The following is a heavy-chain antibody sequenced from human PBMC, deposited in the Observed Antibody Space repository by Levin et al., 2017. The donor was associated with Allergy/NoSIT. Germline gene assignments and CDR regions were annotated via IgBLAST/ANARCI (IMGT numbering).Heavy chain of an antibody. CDR3: ASGPSSDY. CDR1: GGSGRTYE. V-gene: IGHV3-48*03. Sequence: GESLKSACAAAGGSGRTYEMIWVRQAPGKGLEWVSYIHYSGTPIYYADSVKGRFTSSRENARNSLYLQMNSLRVEDTALYYCASGPSSDYWGQGTHVIVSS. J-gene: IGHJ4*02. CDR2: IHYSGTPI.